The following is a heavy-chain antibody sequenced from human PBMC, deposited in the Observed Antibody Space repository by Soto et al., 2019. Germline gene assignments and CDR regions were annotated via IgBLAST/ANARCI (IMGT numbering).Heavy chain of an antibody. Sequence: QAGGSLRLSCEVSGFTLSMYSMTWVRQAPGKGLEWVAKIPQEGSDGHYVDSVKGRFTISRDNAKNSVYLQMNSLRTGHTAVYYCARDQLILPAHDFFYGSDVWGQGAKVTVSS. CDR3: ARDQLILPAHDFFYGSDV. CDR2: IPQEGSDG. J-gene: IGHJ6*02. CDR1: GFTLSMYS. V-gene: IGHV3-7*03. D-gene: IGHD2-21*02.